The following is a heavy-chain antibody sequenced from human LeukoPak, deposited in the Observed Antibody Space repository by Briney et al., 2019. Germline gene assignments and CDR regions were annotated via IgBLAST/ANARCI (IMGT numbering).Heavy chain of an antibody. D-gene: IGHD3-9*01. J-gene: IGHJ4*02. CDR3: AKSPYYDILTGYFYFDY. CDR1: GFTFSSYA. Sequence: GGSLRLSCAASGFTFSSYAMSWVRQAPGKGPEWVSAISGSGGTTYYADSVKGRFTISRDYSKNTLYLQMNSLRAEDTAVYYCAKSPYYDILTGYFYFDYWGQGTLVTVSS. CDR2: ISGSGGTT. V-gene: IGHV3-23*01.